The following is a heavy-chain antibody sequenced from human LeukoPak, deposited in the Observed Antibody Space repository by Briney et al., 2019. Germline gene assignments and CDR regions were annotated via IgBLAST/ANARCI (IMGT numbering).Heavy chain of an antibody. D-gene: IGHD1-14*01. V-gene: IGHV1-18*01. CDR1: GYTFTSYG. CDR2: ISAYNGNT. CDR3: AREQEPRYYYYYGMDV. J-gene: IGHJ6*02. Sequence: ASVKVSCKASGYTFTSYGISWVRQAPGQGLEWMGWISAYNGNTDYAQKLQGRVTMTIDTSTSTAYMELRSLRSDDTAVYYCAREQEPRYYYYYGMDVWGQGTTVTVSS.